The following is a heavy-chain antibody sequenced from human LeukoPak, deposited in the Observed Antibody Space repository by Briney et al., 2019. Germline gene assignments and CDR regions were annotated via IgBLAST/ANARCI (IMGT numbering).Heavy chain of an antibody. D-gene: IGHD2-2*01. V-gene: IGHV3-53*01. CDR3: ARDSSSHYYFDY. CDR1: GFTVSSNH. Sequence: GSLRLSCVASGFTVSSNHMNWVRQAPGKGLEWVSIIYSGGTIHYADSVKGRFTISRDTSRNTVFLQMNSLRAEDTAVYYCARDSSSHYYFDYWGQGTPVSVSS. CDR2: IYSGGTI. J-gene: IGHJ4*02.